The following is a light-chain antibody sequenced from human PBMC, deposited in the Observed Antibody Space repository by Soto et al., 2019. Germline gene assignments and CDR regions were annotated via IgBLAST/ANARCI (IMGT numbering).Light chain of an antibody. J-gene: IGKJ4*01. CDR3: MQALQTPVT. CDR1: QSLLHSNVYNY. CDR2: LGS. Sequence: DLVMTQSPLSLPVTPVEPASISCRSSQSLLHSNVYNYLDWYLQKPGQSPQLLIYLGSNRASGVTDRFSGSGSGTDGTLKSSRVEAEDVGVYYCMQALQTPVTFGGGTKVEIK. V-gene: IGKV2-28*01.